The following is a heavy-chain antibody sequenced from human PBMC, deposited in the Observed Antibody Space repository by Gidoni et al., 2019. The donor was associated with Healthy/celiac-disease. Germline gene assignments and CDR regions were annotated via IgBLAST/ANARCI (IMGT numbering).Heavy chain of an antibody. CDR3: ARAFWVAEHYYMDV. Sequence: TNYNPSLKSRVTISVDTSKNQFSLKLSSVTAAVTAVYYCARAFWVAEHYYMDVWGKGTTVTVSS. V-gene: IGHV4-59*01. CDR2: T. J-gene: IGHJ6*03. D-gene: IGHD3-16*01.